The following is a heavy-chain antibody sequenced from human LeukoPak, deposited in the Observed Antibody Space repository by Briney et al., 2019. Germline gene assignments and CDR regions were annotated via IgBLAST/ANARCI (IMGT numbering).Heavy chain of an antibody. CDR3: ARGIPGIAAADHFDY. J-gene: IGHJ4*02. D-gene: IGHD6-13*01. CDR1: GGSISSTNNY. CDR2: IYHSGST. Sequence: PSETLSLTCTVSGGSISSTNNYWGWIRQPPGKGLEWIGSIYHSGSTYYNPSLKSRVTISVDTSKNQFSLKLSSVTAADTAVYYCARGIPGIAAADHFDYWGQGTLVTVSS. V-gene: IGHV4-39*07.